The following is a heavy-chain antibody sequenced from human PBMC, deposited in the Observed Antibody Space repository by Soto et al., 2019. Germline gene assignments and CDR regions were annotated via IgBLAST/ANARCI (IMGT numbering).Heavy chain of an antibody. J-gene: IGHJ4*02. CDR2: ISGSGGST. Sequence: GSLRLSCAASGYTFSSYAMSWVRQAPGKGLEWVSAISGSGGSTYYADSVKGRFTISRDNSKNTLYLQMNSLRAEDTAVYYCAKEGEYSSGWDNFDYWGQGTLVTVSS. CDR3: AKEGEYSSGWDNFDY. D-gene: IGHD6-19*01. V-gene: IGHV3-23*01. CDR1: GYTFSSYA.